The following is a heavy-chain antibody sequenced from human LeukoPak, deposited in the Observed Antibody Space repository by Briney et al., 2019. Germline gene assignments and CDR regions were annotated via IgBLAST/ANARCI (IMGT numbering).Heavy chain of an antibody. D-gene: IGHD2/OR15-2a*01. Sequence: GGSLRLSCAASGFTFSNAWMNWVRQAPGKGLEWVALIWYDGSNKYYTDSVKGRLTISRDNSKNTLYLQMNSLRAEDTAVYYCAREGPRGNSQFDYWGQGTLVTVSS. CDR1: GFTFSNAW. CDR2: IWYDGSNK. CDR3: AREGPRGNSQFDY. V-gene: IGHV3-33*08. J-gene: IGHJ4*02.